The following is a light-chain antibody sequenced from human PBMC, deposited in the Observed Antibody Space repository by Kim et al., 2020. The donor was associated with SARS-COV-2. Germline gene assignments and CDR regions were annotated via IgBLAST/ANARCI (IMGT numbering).Light chain of an antibody. CDR2: AAT. Sequence: SASVGDTVTIACRASQSIATFLNWYQQKPGKPPKLLIYAATNLQSGVPSRFSASESGTDFALTINSLQAEDFATYYCQQSYNTPYTFGQGTKLEI. CDR1: QSIATF. CDR3: QQSYNTPYT. V-gene: IGKV1-39*01. J-gene: IGKJ2*01.